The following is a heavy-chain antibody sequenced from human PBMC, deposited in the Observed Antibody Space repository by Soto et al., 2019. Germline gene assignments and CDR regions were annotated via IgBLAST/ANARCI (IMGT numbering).Heavy chain of an antibody. V-gene: IGHV4-31*03. Sequence: QVQLQESGPGLVKPSQTLSLTCTVSGGSISSGGYYWSWIRQHPGKGLEWIGYIYYSGSTYYNPSLKSRVTISVDTSKNQFSLKLSSVTAADTAVYYCARDLIVVVPALPGAPRGYYYYYGMDVWGQGTTVTVSS. CDR3: ARDLIVVVPALPGAPRGYYYYYGMDV. CDR2: IYYSGST. CDR1: GGSISSGGYY. J-gene: IGHJ6*02. D-gene: IGHD2-2*01.